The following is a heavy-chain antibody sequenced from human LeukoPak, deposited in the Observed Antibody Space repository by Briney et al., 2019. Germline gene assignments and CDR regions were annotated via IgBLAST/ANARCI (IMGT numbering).Heavy chain of an antibody. V-gene: IGHV3-21*01. CDR2: ISSSSSYI. D-gene: IGHD1-26*01. Sequence: GGSLRLSCAASGFTFSSYSMNWVRQAPGKGLEWVSSISSSSSYIYYADSVRGRFTISRDNAKNSLYLQMNSLRAEDTAVYYCASLTDIEAGAVRYWGQGTLVTVSS. J-gene: IGHJ4*02. CDR1: GFTFSSYS. CDR3: ASLTDIEAGAVRY.